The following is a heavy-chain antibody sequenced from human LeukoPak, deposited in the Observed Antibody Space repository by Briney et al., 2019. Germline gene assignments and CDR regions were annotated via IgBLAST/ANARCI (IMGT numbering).Heavy chain of an antibody. CDR2: INQDGSNK. V-gene: IGHV3-7*02. CDR1: GFTFSSFW. J-gene: IGHJ4*02. D-gene: IGHD5-18*01. Sequence: PGGSLRLSCAASGFTFSSFWMTWVRQAPGKGLEWVANINQDGSNKYYVDSVKGRFTISRDNPKNSLFLLMNSLSAEDTAVYYCASGYNYALHSWGQGTPFTVSS. CDR3: ASGYNYALHS.